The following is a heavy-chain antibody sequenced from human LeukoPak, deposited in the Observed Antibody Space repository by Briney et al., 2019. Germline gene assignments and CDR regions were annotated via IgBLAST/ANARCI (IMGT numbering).Heavy chain of an antibody. V-gene: IGHV1-69*05. D-gene: IGHD2-15*01. CDR1: GGTFSSYA. J-gene: IGHJ6*03. Sequence: SVKVSCKASGGTFSSYAISWVRQAPGQGLEWMGGTIPIFGTANYAQKFQGRVTITTDESTSTAYMELSSLRSEDTAVYYCARDAYCSGGSCYHHEYYYYMDVWGKGTTVTVSS. CDR2: TIPIFGTA. CDR3: ARDAYCSGGSCYHHEYYYYMDV.